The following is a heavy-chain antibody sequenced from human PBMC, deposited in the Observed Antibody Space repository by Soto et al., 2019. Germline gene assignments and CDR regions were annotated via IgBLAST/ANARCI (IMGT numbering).Heavy chain of an antibody. J-gene: IGHJ6*02. CDR1: GGSFSGYY. Sequence: PSETLSLTCAVYGGSFSGYYWSWIRQPPGKGLEWIGEINHSGSTNYNPSLKSRVTISVDTSKNQFSLKLSSVTAADTAVYYCARGISVGWKGYYYYGMDVWGQGTTVTVSS. CDR2: INHSGST. V-gene: IGHV4-34*01. CDR3: ARGISVGWKGYYYYGMDV. D-gene: IGHD1-1*01.